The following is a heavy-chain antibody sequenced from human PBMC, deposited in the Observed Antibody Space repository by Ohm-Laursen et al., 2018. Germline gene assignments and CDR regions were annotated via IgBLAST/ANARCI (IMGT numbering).Heavy chain of an antibody. CDR3: ARGLWWFDP. J-gene: IGHJ5*02. Sequence: TLSLTCSVSGDSISAHYWSWIRQPPGKGLEWIGYIHHTGYTTYNPSLKSRVTISVDTSKKQFSLKLSSVTAADTALYYCARGLWWFDPWGQGTLVTVSS. V-gene: IGHV4-59*08. CDR2: IHHTGYT. CDR1: GDSISAHY.